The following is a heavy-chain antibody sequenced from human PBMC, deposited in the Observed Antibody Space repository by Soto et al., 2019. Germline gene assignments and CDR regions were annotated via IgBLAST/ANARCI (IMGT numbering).Heavy chain of an antibody. Sequence: GGSLRLSCAASGFTFSSYGMHWVRQAPGKGLEWVAVIWYDGSNKYYADSVKGRFTISRDNSKNTLYLQMNSLRAEDTAVYYCARPISSSSSYFDYWGQGTLVTVSS. CDR1: GFTFSSYG. V-gene: IGHV3-33*01. CDR2: IWYDGSNK. J-gene: IGHJ4*02. D-gene: IGHD6-6*01. CDR3: ARPISSSSSYFDY.